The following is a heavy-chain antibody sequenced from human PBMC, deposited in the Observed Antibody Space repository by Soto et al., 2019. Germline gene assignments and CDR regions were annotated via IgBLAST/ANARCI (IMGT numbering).Heavy chain of an antibody. CDR1: GASISNGGYS. J-gene: IGHJ4*02. CDR3: ARGWGCDRFDY. D-gene: IGHD3-16*02. CDR2: ISHLENT. Sequence: PSETLSLTCTVFGASISNGGYSWSWVRQPPGRGLEWIGYISHLENTYFHPSFKSRLTMSIDRTRNQFSLNLSSVTAADTAVYFFARGWGCDRFDYWGRGSLVAVSS. V-gene: IGHV4-30-2*01.